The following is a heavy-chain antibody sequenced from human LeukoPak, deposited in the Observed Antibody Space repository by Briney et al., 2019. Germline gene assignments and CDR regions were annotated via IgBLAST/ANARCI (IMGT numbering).Heavy chain of an antibody. D-gene: IGHD5-18*01. CDR3: ARADLRGYSLDY. CDR2: IGTAGDT. V-gene: IGHV3-13*01. CDR1: GFTFSSYD. Sequence: GGSLRLSCAASGFTFSSYDMRWVRQVTGKGLEWVSAIGTAGDTYYSGSVKGRFTISSENAKNSLHLQMNSLGAGDTAVYYCARADLRGYSLDYWGQGTLVTVSS. J-gene: IGHJ4*02.